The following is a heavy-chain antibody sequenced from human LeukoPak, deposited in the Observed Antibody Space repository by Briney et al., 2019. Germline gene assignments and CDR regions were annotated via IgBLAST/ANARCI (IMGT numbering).Heavy chain of an antibody. Sequence: GGSLRLSCAASGFTFSIYAMSWIRQAPGKGLEWVSGISGSGGDTYYADSVKGRFTISRDNSRNTLYLQMNSLRVEDTAVYYCVRSAFHAGSGNYYDYWGQGTLVTVSS. V-gene: IGHV3-23*01. J-gene: IGHJ4*02. CDR3: VRSAFHAGSGNYYDY. CDR1: GFTFSIYA. CDR2: ISGSGGDT. D-gene: IGHD3-22*01.